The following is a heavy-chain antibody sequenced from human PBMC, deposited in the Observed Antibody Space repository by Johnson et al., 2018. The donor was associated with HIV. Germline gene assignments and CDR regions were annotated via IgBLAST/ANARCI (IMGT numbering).Heavy chain of an antibody. CDR1: GFTFDDYT. V-gene: IGHV3-43*01. Sequence: VQLVESGGGLVQPGGSLRLSCAASGFTFDDYTMHWVRQAPGKGLEWVSLISWYGGSTYYADSVKGRFTISRDNSKNSLYLQMNSLRTEDTALYYCAKDYTAMVSSDAFDVWGQGTVVTVSS. CDR3: AKDYTAMVSSDAFDV. D-gene: IGHD5-18*01. CDR2: ISWYGGST. J-gene: IGHJ3*01.